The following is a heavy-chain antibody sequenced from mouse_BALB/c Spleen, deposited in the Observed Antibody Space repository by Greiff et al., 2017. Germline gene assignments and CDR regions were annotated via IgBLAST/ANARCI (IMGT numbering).Heavy chain of an antibody. J-gene: IGHJ3*01. Sequence: VQLQQPGAELVKPGASVKLSCKASGYTFTSYWMHWVKQRPGQGLEWIGEINPSNGRTNYNEKFKNKATLTVDKSSSTAYMQLSSLTSEDSAVYYCARSGMSAWFAYWGQGTLVTVAA. CDR3: ARSGMSAWFAY. D-gene: IGHD3-1*01. CDR2: INPSNGRT. V-gene: IGHV1S81*02. CDR1: GYTFTSYW.